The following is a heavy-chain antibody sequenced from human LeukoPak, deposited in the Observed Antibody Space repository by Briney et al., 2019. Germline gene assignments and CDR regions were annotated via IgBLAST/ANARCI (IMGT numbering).Heavy chain of an antibody. V-gene: IGHV4-4*07. CDR3: ARVDSGSYSPLSYYYYYYMDV. CDR2: IYTSGST. CDR1: GGSISSYY. Sequence: SETLSLTCTVSGGSISSYYWSWIRQPAGKGLEWIGRIYTSGSTNYNPSLKSRVTMSVDTSKNQFSLKLSSVTAADTAVYYCARVDSGSYSPLSYYYYYYMDVWGKGTTVTVSS. J-gene: IGHJ6*03. D-gene: IGHD1-26*01.